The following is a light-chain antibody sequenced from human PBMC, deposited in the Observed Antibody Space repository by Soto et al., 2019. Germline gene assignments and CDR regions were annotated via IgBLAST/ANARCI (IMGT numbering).Light chain of an antibody. J-gene: IGLJ2*01. Sequence: QSVLTQPASVSGSPGQSITISCTGTSSDVGGYNYVSWYQHHPGNAPKLMIYDVSNRPSGVSNRFSGSKSGNTASLTISGLQAEDEADYYCTSYTSSITLVLFGGGTKVTVL. CDR1: SSDVGGYNY. CDR3: TSYTSSITLVL. V-gene: IGLV2-14*03. CDR2: DVS.